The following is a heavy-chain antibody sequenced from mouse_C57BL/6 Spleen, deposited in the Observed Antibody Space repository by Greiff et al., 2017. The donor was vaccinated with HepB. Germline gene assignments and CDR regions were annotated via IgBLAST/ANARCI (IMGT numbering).Heavy chain of an antibody. CDR1: GYTFTSYW. CDR2: IDPSDSET. Sequence: QVQLQQPGAELVRPGSSVKLSCKASGYTFTSYWMHWVKQRPIQGLEWIGNIDPSDSETHYNQKFKDKATLTVDKSSSTAYMQLSSLTSEDSAVYYCARWKGKWLPYYFDCWGQGTTLTVSS. J-gene: IGHJ2*01. CDR3: ARWKGKWLPYYFDC. V-gene: IGHV1-52*01. D-gene: IGHD2-2*01.